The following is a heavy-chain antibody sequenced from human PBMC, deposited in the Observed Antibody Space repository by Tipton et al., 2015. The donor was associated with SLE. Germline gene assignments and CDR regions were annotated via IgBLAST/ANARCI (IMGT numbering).Heavy chain of an antibody. Sequence: SLRLSCAASGFTFSSYAMHWVRQAPGKGLEWVAVISYDGSNKYYADSVKGRFTISRDNSKNTLYLQMNSLRAEDTAVYYCAKGGSYARSGLFDYWGQGTLVTVSS. D-gene: IGHD5-12*01. CDR3: AKGGSYARSGLFDY. J-gene: IGHJ4*02. CDR1: GFTFSSYA. V-gene: IGHV3-30*04. CDR2: ISYDGSNK.